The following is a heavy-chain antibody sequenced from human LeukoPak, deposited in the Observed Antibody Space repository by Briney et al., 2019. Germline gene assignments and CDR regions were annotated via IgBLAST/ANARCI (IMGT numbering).Heavy chain of an antibody. CDR3: ARADSYDGSGHYYEFAY. CDR2: IHSSGST. V-gene: IGHV4-4*07. CDR1: GGSISRYY. J-gene: IGHJ4*02. D-gene: IGHD3-22*01. Sequence: SETLSLTCTVSGGSISRYYWSWIRQPAGKGLEWIGRIHSSGSTNYNPSLKSRVTMSVDTSKNHFSLKLSSVTAADTAVYYCARADSYDGSGHYYEFAYWGQGTLVTVSS.